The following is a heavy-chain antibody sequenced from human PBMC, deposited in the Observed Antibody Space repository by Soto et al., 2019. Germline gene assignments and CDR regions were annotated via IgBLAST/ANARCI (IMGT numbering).Heavy chain of an antibody. J-gene: IGHJ6*02. D-gene: IGHD2-2*02. Sequence: GASVKVSCKASGGTFSSYAISWVRQAPGQGLERMGGIIPIFGTANYAQKFQGRVTITADESTSTAYMELSSLRSEDTAVYYCAREEIRYCSSTSCYTTRPTYYYYGMDVWGQGTTVTVSS. V-gene: IGHV1-69*13. CDR1: GGTFSSYA. CDR2: IIPIFGTA. CDR3: AREEIRYCSSTSCYTTRPTYYYYGMDV.